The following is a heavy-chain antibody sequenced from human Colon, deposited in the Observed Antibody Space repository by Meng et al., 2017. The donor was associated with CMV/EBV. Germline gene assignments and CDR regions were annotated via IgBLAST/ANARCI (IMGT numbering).Heavy chain of an antibody. CDR1: GYTFTGYY. D-gene: IGHD3-22*01. CDR2: INPNSGGT. J-gene: IGHJ1*01. V-gene: IGHV1-2*02. CDR3: ATVSSGYYLYFQH. Sequence: QVQLGQSGAEVKKPGGSVKVSCKASGYTFTGYYMHWVRQAPGQGLEWMGWINPNSGGTNYAQKFQGRVTMTRDTSISTAYMELSRLRSDDTAVYYCATVSSGYYLYFQHWGQGTLVTVSS.